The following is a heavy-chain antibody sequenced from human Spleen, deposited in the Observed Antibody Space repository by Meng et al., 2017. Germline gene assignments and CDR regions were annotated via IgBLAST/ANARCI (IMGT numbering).Heavy chain of an antibody. Sequence: ASVKVSCKASGYTFTSYGISWVRQAPGQGLEWMGWISAYNGNTNYAQKLQGRVTMTTDTSTSTAYMELRSLRSDDTAVYYCARDVTREIVVVINAFDIWGQGTMVTVSS. CDR1: GYTFTSYG. CDR2: ISAYNGNT. CDR3: ARDVTREIVVVINAFDI. J-gene: IGHJ3*02. V-gene: IGHV1-18*01. D-gene: IGHD3-22*01.